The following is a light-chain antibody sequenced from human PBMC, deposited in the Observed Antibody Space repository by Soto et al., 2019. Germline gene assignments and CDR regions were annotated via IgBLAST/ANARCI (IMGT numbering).Light chain of an antibody. CDR3: CSYAGSSTGV. V-gene: IGLV2-23*01. CDR2: EDS. Sequence: QSALTQPASVSGSPGQSITISCTGTSSDVGSYNLVSWYQQHPGKAPQLMIYEDSKRPSGVSNRFSGSKSGNTASLTISGLQAEDEADYYCCSYAGSSTGVFGGGTKVTVL. CDR1: SSDVGSYNL. J-gene: IGLJ3*02.